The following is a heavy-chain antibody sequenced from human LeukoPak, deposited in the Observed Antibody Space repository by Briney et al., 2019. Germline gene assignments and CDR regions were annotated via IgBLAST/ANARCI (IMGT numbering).Heavy chain of an antibody. V-gene: IGHV3-23*01. CDR3: AKDRYSYGDFDY. D-gene: IGHD5-18*01. CDR1: GFTFSSYA. J-gene: IGHJ4*02. CDR2: ISGSGGST. Sequence: GGSLRLSCAASGFTFSSYATSWVRQAPGKGLEWVSAISGSGGSTYYADSVKGRFTISRDNSKNTLYLQMNSLRAEDTAVYYCAKDRYSYGDFDYWGQGTLVTVSS.